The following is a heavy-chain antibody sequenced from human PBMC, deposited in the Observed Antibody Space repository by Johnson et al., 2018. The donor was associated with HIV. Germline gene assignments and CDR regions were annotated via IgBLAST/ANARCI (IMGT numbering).Heavy chain of an antibody. V-gene: IGHV3-9*01. J-gene: IGHJ3*02. CDR1: GFTFDDYA. CDR2: ISWNGGSI. Sequence: VQLVESGGGLVQPGRSLRLSCAASGFTFDDYAMHWVRQAPGKGLEWVSGISWNGGSIGYADSVKGRFTISRDNAKKSLFLQMNSLRPEDTALYYCAKPIAAAGTVGDGFDIWGQGTMVTVSS. CDR3: AKPIAAAGTVGDGFDI. D-gene: IGHD6-13*01.